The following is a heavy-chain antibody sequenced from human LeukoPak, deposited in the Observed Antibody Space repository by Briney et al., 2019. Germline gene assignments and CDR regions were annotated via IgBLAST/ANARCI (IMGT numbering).Heavy chain of an antibody. J-gene: IGHJ4*02. V-gene: IGHV1-18*01. Sequence: ASVKVSCKASGYTFTSYDISWVRQAPGQGLEWMGWISTYNGNTNYAQKLQGRVTMTTDTITTTAYMELRSLRSDDTAVYYCATGRVTGTPLNFDYWGQGTLVTVSS. CDR2: ISTYNGNT. D-gene: IGHD1-7*01. CDR1: GYTFTSYD. CDR3: ATGRVTGTPLNFDY.